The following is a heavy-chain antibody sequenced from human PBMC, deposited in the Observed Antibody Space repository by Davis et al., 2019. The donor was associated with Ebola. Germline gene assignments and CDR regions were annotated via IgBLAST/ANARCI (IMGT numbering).Heavy chain of an antibody. V-gene: IGHV3-7*03. J-gene: IGHJ6*02. CDR1: GFTFSSYW. CDR3: AREAVQSGDLYYYYGMDV. D-gene: IGHD4-17*01. CDR2: IKQDGSEK. Sequence: GGSLRLSCAASGFTFSSYWMSWVRQAPGKGLEWVANIKQDGSEKYYVDSVKGRFTISRDNSKNTLYLQMNSLRAEDTAVYYCAREAVQSGDLYYYYGMDVWGQGTTVTVSS.